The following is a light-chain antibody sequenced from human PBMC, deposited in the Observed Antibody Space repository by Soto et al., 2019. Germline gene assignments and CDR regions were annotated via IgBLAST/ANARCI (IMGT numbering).Light chain of an antibody. J-gene: IGKJ5*01. CDR1: QGISSY. CDR3: QQLNSYPSIT. V-gene: IGKV1-9*01. CDR2: AAS. Sequence: DIQMTQSPSTLPASVGDRVTITCRASQGISSYLAWYQQKPGKAPKLLIYAASTLQSGVPSRFSGSGSGTEFTLTISSLQPEDFATYYCQQLNSYPSITFGQGTRLEI.